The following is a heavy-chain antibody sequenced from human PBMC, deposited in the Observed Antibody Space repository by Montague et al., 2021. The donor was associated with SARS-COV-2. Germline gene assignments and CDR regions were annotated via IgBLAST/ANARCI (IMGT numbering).Heavy chain of an antibody. Sequence: SETLSLTCTVSGDSISDYYWSWIRRPPGMGLEWIGYIFRSGATNYNPPLKSRVIISLDTSKSQFSLRLSSVTAADTAIYYCARTSRGSRYFYGVDAWGQGTTVTVSS. CDR2: IFRSGAT. CDR1: GDSISDYY. J-gene: IGHJ6*02. V-gene: IGHV4-59*01. D-gene: IGHD3-10*01. CDR3: ARTSRGSRYFYGVDA.